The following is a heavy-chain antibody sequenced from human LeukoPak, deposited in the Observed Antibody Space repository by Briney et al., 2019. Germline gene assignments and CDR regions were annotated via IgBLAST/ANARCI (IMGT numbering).Heavy chain of an antibody. CDR3: ARASYYDFWSGYYSLKHFDY. J-gene: IGHJ4*02. Sequence: ASVKVSCKASGYTSTSYDINWVRQATGQGLEWMGWMNPNSGNTGYAQKFQGRVTMTRNTSISTAYMELSSLRSEDTAVYYCARASYYDFWSGYYSLKHFDYWGQGTLVTVSS. CDR2: MNPNSGNT. V-gene: IGHV1-8*01. D-gene: IGHD3-3*01. CDR1: GYTSTSYD.